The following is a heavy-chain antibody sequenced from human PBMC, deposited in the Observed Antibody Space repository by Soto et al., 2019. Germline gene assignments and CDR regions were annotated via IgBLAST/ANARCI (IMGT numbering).Heavy chain of an antibody. Sequence: QITLKESGPTLVKPTQTLTLTCTFSGFSLSTSGVGVGWIRQPPGKALEWLALIYWDDDKRYSPSVKSRLTITKDTSKNPVVHTMTNMDPVDTVTYYCAHRLTGIAAAGTCFDYWGQGTLVTVSS. CDR3: AHRLTGIAAAGTCFDY. D-gene: IGHD6-13*01. CDR1: GFSLSTSGVG. V-gene: IGHV2-5*02. CDR2: IYWDDDK. J-gene: IGHJ4*02.